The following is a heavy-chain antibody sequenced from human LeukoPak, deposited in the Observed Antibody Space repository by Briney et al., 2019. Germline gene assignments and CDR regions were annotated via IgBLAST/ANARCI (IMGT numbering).Heavy chain of an antibody. J-gene: IGHJ3*02. CDR2: ISYDGSNK. V-gene: IGHV3-30-3*01. CDR3: ARDGVTTDDAFDI. D-gene: IGHD1-1*01. CDR1: GFTFSSYA. Sequence: GGSLRLSCAASGFTFSSYAMHWVRQAPGKGLEWVAVISYDGSNKYYADSVKGRFTISRDNSKNTLYLQMNSLRAEDTAVYYCARDGVTTDDAFDIWGQGTMVTVSS.